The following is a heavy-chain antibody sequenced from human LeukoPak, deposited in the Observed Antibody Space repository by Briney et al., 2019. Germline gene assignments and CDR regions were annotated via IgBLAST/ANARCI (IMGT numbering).Heavy chain of an antibody. D-gene: IGHD1-20*01. Sequence: SQTLSLTCIVSGGSISSSSYYWSWIRQPAGKGLEWIGRIYTSGSTKYNPSLKGRVTISVDTSKNQFSLKLNSVTAADTAVYYCARGVTVTTWDPWFDTWGQGTLVTVSS. V-gene: IGHV4-61*02. CDR2: IYTSGST. J-gene: IGHJ5*02. CDR1: GGSISSSSYY. CDR3: ARGVTVTTWDPWFDT.